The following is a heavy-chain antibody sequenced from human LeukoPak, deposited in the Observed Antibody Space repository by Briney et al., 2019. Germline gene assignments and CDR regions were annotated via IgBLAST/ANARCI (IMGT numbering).Heavy chain of an antibody. J-gene: IGHJ6*03. Sequence: ASVKVSCKASGYTFTSYAMNWVRQAPGQGLEWMGWINTNTGNPTYAQGFTGRFVFSLDTSVSTAYLQISSLKAEDTAVYYCARDDSTTEDYYMDVLGKGTTVNVSS. CDR3: ARDDSTTEDYYMDV. CDR1: GYTFTSYA. V-gene: IGHV7-4-1*02. CDR2: INTNTGNP. D-gene: IGHD1-26*01.